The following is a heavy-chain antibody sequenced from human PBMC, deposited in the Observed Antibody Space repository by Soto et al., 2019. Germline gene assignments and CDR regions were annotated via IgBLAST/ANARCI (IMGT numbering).Heavy chain of an antibody. J-gene: IGHJ5*02. Sequence: ASVKVSCKASGYTFTSYGISWVRQAPGQGLEWMGWISAYNGNTNYAQKLQGRVTMTTDTSTSTAYMELRSPRSDDTAVYYCASFSYYYGSGSYEWFDPWGQGTLVTVSS. CDR1: GYTFTSYG. CDR2: ISAYNGNT. V-gene: IGHV1-18*01. D-gene: IGHD3-10*01. CDR3: ASFSYYYGSGSYEWFDP.